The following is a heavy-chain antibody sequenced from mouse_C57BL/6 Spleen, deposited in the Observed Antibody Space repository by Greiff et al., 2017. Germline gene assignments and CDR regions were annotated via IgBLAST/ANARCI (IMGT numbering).Heavy chain of an antibody. J-gene: IGHJ1*03. D-gene: IGHD1-1*01. CDR3: ARGTHYYGSSYWYFDV. CDR1: GYTFTSYW. Sequence: QVQLQQPGTELVKPGASVKLSCKASGYTFTSYWMHWVKQRPGKGLEWIGNINPSNGGTNYNEKFKSKATLTVDKSSSTAYMQLSSLTSEDSAVYYCARGTHYYGSSYWYFDVWGTGTTVTVSS. CDR2: INPSNGGT. V-gene: IGHV1-53*01.